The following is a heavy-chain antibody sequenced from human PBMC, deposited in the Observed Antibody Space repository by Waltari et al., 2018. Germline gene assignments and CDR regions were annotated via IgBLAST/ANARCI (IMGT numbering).Heavy chain of an antibody. V-gene: IGHV1-3*01. CDR2: INAGNGNT. Sequence: QVQLVQSGAEVKKPGASVKVSCKASGYTFTSYAMHWVRQAPGQRLEWMGWINAGNGNTKYSQKFQGRVTITRDTSASTAYMELSSLRSEDTAVYYCARVYQDGSSSLPSFGFGYWGQGTLVTVSS. CDR3: ARVYQDGSSSLPSFGFGY. CDR1: GYTFTSYA. J-gene: IGHJ4*02. D-gene: IGHD2-15*01.